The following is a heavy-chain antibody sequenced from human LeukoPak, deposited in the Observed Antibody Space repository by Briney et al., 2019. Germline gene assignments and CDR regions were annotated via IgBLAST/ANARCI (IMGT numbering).Heavy chain of an antibody. Sequence: PGGSLRLSCAASGFTFSNYWMNWVRQAPGKGLEWVANIKQDGGEKSYVDSVKGGFTISRDNAKNSLHLQMNSLRAEDTAVYYCARDRGGSASLGFDAFDIWGQGTMVTVSS. D-gene: IGHD3-10*01. CDR2: IKQDGGEK. J-gene: IGHJ3*02. V-gene: IGHV3-7*01. CDR3: ARDRGGSASLGFDAFDI. CDR1: GFTFSNYW.